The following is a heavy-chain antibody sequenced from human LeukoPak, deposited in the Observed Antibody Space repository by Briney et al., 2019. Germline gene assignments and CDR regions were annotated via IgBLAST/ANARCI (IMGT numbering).Heavy chain of an antibody. D-gene: IGHD5-12*01. CDR2: IYYSGST. V-gene: IGHV4-61*01. CDR1: GGSVSSSSYY. J-gene: IGHJ4*02. CDR3: ARTVVYGGYGVEDY. Sequence: SETLSLTCSVSGGSVSSSSYYWSCIRQPPGKGLEWIGFIYYSGSTNYNPSLRSRVTMSVDMSKNQFSLKLTSVTAEDTAIYYCARTVVYGGYGVEDYWGQGTLVTVSS.